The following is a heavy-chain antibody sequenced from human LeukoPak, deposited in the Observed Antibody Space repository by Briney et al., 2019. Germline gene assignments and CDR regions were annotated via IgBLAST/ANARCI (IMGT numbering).Heavy chain of an antibody. CDR2: ITTYKGNT. CDR3: ARGYDYGDYVGDFDY. V-gene: IGHV1-18*01. J-gene: IGHJ4*02. CDR1: GYTFTSYP. D-gene: IGHD4-17*01. Sequence: ASVKVPCKASGYTFTSYPISWVRQAPGQGLESMVWITTYKGNTHYAQKLHGRVTMTTETSTSTAYMDLRGLRSDDTAVYYCARGYDYGDYVGDFDYWGQGTLVTVSS.